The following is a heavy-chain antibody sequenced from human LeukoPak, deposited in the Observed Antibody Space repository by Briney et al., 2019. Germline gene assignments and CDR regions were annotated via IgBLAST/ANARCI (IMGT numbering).Heavy chain of an antibody. Sequence: SETLSLTCSVSGGTISSSSYYWGWIRQPPGKGLEWIGSIYYSGTTSYNPSLKGRVTISVDTSKNQFSLKLSSVTAADTAVYYCGRYCSATSCFTFDYWGRGTLVTVSS. CDR2: IYYSGTT. J-gene: IGHJ4*02. D-gene: IGHD2-2*02. CDR1: GGTISSSSYY. CDR3: GRYCSATSCFTFDY. V-gene: IGHV4-39*01.